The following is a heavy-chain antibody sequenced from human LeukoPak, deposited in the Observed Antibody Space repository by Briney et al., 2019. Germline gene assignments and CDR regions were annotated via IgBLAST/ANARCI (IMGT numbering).Heavy chain of an antibody. V-gene: IGHV4-61*01. CDR1: GGSVSSGSYY. Sequence: SETLSLTCTVSGGSVSSGSYYWSWIRQPPGKGLEWIGYIYYSGSTNYNPSPKSRVTISVDTTKNQFSLKLSSVTAAATAVYYCAGSYDSSGYYYYWGQGTLVTVSS. CDR3: AGSYDSSGYYYY. J-gene: IGHJ4*02. D-gene: IGHD3-22*01. CDR2: IYYSGST.